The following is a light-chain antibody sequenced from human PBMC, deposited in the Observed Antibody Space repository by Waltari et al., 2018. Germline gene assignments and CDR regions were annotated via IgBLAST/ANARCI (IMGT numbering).Light chain of an antibody. CDR1: GLRRFY. CDR3: HSRDTTSTRV. Sequence: SSELTQAPAMSVAPGQTVTITLHGDGLRRFYARWYDQRPGQAPFLAVYGDTTRPSGIQDRFSGSTSGATAFLTIPGAQADDEAVYFCHSRDTTSTRVFGGGTRLTV. V-gene: IGLV3-19*01. CDR2: GDT. J-gene: IGLJ2*01.